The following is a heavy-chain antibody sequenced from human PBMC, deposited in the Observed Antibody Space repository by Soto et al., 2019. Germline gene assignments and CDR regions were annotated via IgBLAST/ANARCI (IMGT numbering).Heavy chain of an antibody. Sequence: PGGSLRLSCAASGFNFSSYTMNWVRQAPGTGLEWVSSISSSNRYIYYADSMKGRFSISRDDAKNSLYLQMNSLRADDTAIYYCARDSCRGGSCYQTYPFDMWGQGTLVTVS. CDR2: ISSSNRYI. CDR3: ARDSCRGGSCYQTYPFDM. CDR1: GFNFSSYT. V-gene: IGHV3-21*01. J-gene: IGHJ3*02. D-gene: IGHD2-15*01.